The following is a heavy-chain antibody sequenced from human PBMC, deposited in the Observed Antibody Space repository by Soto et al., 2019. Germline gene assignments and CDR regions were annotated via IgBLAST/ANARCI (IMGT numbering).Heavy chain of an antibody. V-gene: IGHV4-59*01. Sequence: VQLQESGPGLVKPSETLSLTCTVSGASMSDYYGSWIPQCPGKGLEHIGYLDYSGSANYNPSLKSRVPISMDTSNNQVSLQLTSVVAADTAIYYCARSGRTCAGVVWGQGILVTVSS. CDR2: LDYSGSA. CDR3: ARSGRTCAGVV. J-gene: IGHJ4*02. D-gene: IGHD3-10*01. CDR1: GASMSDYY.